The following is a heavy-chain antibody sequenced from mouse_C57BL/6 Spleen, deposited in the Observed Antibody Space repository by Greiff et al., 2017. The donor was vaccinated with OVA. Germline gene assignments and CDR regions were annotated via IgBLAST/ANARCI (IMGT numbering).Heavy chain of an antibody. D-gene: IGHD1-1*01. CDR2: IDPSDSET. V-gene: IGHV1-52*01. Sequence: VQLQQPGAELVRPGSSVKLSCKASGYTFTSYWMHWVKQRPIQGLEWIGNIDPSDSETHYNQKFKDKATLTVDKSSSTAYMQLSSLTSEDSAVYYCARGSSSGDFDYWGQGTTLTVSS. J-gene: IGHJ2*01. CDR1: GYTFTSYW. CDR3: ARGSSSGDFDY.